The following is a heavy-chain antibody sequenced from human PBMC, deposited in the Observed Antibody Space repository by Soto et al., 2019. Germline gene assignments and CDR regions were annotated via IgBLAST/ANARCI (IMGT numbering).Heavy chain of an antibody. J-gene: IGHJ4*02. CDR2: ISGSGGST. V-gene: IGHV3-23*01. CDR3: AKDLFGPAVITDWDY. CDR1: GFTFSSYA. D-gene: IGHD3-16*01. Sequence: EVQLLESGGGLVQPGGSLRLSCAASGFTFSSYAMSWVRQAPGKGLEWVSAISGSGGSTYYADSVKGRFTNYRNNAKNTLYLQMSSRRAEDTAVYCCAKDLFGPAVITDWDYWGQGTLVTVSS.